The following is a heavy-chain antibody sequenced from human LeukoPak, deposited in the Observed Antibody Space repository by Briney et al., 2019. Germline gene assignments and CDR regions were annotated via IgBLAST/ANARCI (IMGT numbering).Heavy chain of an antibody. D-gene: IGHD3-9*01. Sequence: GGSPRLSCAASGFTFSTYAMNWVPQAPGKGLDWVSGISGSGGSTYYADSVKGRFTISRDNSKNTLYLQMNSLRAEDTAVYYCANVRYFDWYYFDYWGQGALVTVSS. CDR1: GFTFSTYA. J-gene: IGHJ4*02. V-gene: IGHV3-23*01. CDR2: ISGSGGST. CDR3: ANVRYFDWYYFDY.